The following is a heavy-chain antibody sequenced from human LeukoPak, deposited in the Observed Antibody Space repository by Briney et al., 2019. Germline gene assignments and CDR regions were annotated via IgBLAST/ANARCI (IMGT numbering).Heavy chain of an antibody. Sequence: PGGSVRLSCAASEFTFSTYSMHWVRQAPGQGLEWVAVISHDGNSIYYPDSVKGRFTISRDNSKNTLYLQVNSLRPDDTAVYYCARDIVVESGCYDYWRQGTLVTVPS. CDR3: ARDIVVESGCYDY. J-gene: IGHJ4*02. V-gene: IGHV3-30*04. CDR2: ISHDGNSI. D-gene: IGHD6-19*01. CDR1: EFTFSTYS.